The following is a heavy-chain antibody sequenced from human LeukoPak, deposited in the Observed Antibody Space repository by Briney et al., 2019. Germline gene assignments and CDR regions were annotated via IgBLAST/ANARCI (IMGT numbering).Heavy chain of an antibody. D-gene: IGHD3-22*01. CDR2: IIPILGIA. V-gene: IGHV1-69*04. CDR1: GGTFSSYA. Sequence: SVKVSCKASGGTFSSYAISWVRQAPGQGLEWMGRIIPILGIANYAQKFQGRVTITADKSTSTAYMELSSLRSEDTAVYYCAREAGHDSSGYYYFDYWGQGTLVTVSS. CDR3: AREAGHDSSGYYYFDY. J-gene: IGHJ4*02.